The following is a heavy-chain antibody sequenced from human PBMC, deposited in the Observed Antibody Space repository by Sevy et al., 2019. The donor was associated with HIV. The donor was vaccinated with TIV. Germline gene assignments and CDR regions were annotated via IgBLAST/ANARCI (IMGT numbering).Heavy chain of an antibody. CDR2: ISGSGGST. CDR3: ARHDYGDYIDSY. J-gene: IGHJ4*02. CDR1: GFTFSSYA. D-gene: IGHD4-17*01. Sequence: GGSRRLSCAASGFTFSSYAMSWVRQAPGKGLEWVSAISGSGGSTYYADSVKGRFTISRDNSKNTLYLQMNSLRAEDTAVYYCARHDYGDYIDSYWGQGTLVTVSS. V-gene: IGHV3-23*01.